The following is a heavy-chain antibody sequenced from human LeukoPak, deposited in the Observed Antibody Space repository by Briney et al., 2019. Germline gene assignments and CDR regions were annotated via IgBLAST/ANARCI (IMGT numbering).Heavy chain of an antibody. Sequence: ASVKVSCKPSRYTFTGYYIHWVRPAPGQGLEWMGWINPKSGGPNYAQKFQGRVTMTRDTSISTAYMELSRLRSDDTAVYYCARALRATYYYDSSASDYWGQGTLVTVSS. D-gene: IGHD3-22*01. CDR1: RYTFTGYY. CDR2: INPKSGGP. V-gene: IGHV1-2*02. CDR3: ARALRATYYYDSSASDY. J-gene: IGHJ4*02.